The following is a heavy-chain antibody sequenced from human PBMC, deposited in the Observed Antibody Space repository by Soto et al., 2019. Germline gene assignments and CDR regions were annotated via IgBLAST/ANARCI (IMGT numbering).Heavy chain of an antibody. CDR1: GFTVSSNY. J-gene: IGHJ5*02. CDR3: ARNGDSSDYRGWFDP. D-gene: IGHD3-22*01. CDR2: IYSGGTT. Sequence: EVQLVESGGGLVQPGGSLRLSCAASGFTVSSNYMSWVRQAPGKGLEWVSVIYSGGTTYYADSVKGRFTISRDNSKNTLYLQMNGLRAEDTAVYYCARNGDSSDYRGWFDPWGQGTLVTVS. V-gene: IGHV3-66*01.